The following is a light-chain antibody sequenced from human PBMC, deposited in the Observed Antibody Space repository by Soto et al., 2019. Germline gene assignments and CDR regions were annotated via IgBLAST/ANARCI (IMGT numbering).Light chain of an antibody. V-gene: IGKV3-11*01. CDR1: QSVSSY. J-gene: IGKJ4*01. CDR2: DAS. CDR3: QQRSNWTLT. Sequence: EIVLPQSDVTLSLSPGARAPPSCRARQSVSSYLAWYQQKTGQAPRLLIYDASNRATGIPARFSGSGSGTDFTLTISSLEPEDFAVYYCQQRSNWTLTFGGGTKVDIK.